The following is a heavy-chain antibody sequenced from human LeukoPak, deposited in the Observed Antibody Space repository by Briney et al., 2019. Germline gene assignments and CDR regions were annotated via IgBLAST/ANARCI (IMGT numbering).Heavy chain of an antibody. CDR1: GYTFTGYY. CDR3: ARDLLGILEWSDGFDP. J-gene: IGHJ5*02. Sequence: GASVKVSCKASGYTFTGYYMHWVRQAPGQGLELMGRINPNSGGTNYAQKFQGRVTMTRDTSISTAYMELSRLRSDDTAVYYCARDLLGILEWSDGFDPWGQGTLVTVSS. V-gene: IGHV1-2*06. CDR2: INPNSGGT. D-gene: IGHD3-3*01.